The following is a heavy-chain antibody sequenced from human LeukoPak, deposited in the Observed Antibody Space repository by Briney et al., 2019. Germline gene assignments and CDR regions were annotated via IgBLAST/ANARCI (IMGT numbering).Heavy chain of an antibody. J-gene: IGHJ4*02. CDR3: ARTLYIAAVPGGFDY. V-gene: IGHV1-2*02. D-gene: IGHD6-13*01. CDR2: INPKNAGT. Sequence: ASVKVSCKASGYTFTGHYMHWVRQAPGQGLEWMGWINPKNAGTNFAQRFQGRVTMTRDTSIRTVYMELSRLRSDDTALYYCARTLYIAAVPGGFDYWGQGTLVTVSS. CDR1: GYTFTGHY.